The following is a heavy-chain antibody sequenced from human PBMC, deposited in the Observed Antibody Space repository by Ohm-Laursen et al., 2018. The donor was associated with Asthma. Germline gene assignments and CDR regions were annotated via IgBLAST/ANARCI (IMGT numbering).Heavy chain of an antibody. CDR3: AVSIYAYGEGAY. D-gene: IGHD3-10*01. Sequence: RLSCTAPGFTFSNHWMTWVRQAPGRGLEWVANINQDGSIWGYVDSVKGRFAISRDNAHNSLYLQMNSLRAEDTAFYYCAVSIYAYGEGAYWGQGTLVTVSS. J-gene: IGHJ4*02. V-gene: IGHV3-7*05. CDR1: GFTFSNHW. CDR2: INQDGSIW.